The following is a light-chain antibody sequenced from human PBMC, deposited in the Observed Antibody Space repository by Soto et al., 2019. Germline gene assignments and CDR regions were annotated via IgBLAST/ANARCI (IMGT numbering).Light chain of an antibody. CDR3: QQSYSTPIT. CDR2: AAS. CDR1: QSISNY. Sequence: DIQMTQSPSSLSVSVGYRVTISCRASQSISNYLNWYQQKPGKPPKLLIYAASSLQSGAPSRFSGSGSGTDFTLNISILQPEDFATYYCQQSYSTPITFGQGTRLEIK. J-gene: IGKJ5*01. V-gene: IGKV1-39*01.